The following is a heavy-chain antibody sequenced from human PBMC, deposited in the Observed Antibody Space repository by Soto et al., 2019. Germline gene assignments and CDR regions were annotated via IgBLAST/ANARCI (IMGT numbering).Heavy chain of an antibody. D-gene: IGHD3-22*01. CDR1: GFTFGDYY. CDR2: ISSSDTII. J-gene: IGHJ4*02. Sequence: PGGSLRLSGAASGFTFGDYYMSWIRQAPGKGLEWVSYISSSDTIISYADSVKGRFTISRDNAKNSLYLQMNSLRAEDTAVYYCARDLGYYDSSGYFDYWGQGTLVTVSS. CDR3: ARDLGYYDSSGYFDY. V-gene: IGHV3-11*01.